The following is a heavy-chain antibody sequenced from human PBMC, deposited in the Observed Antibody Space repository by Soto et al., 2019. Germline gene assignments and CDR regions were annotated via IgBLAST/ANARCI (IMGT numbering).Heavy chain of an antibody. V-gene: IGHV4-34*01. D-gene: IGHD3-10*01. CDR3: ARDKITALLDY. CDR1: AGYFCGYY. Sequence: SETLSLTCAVYAGYFCGYYWTWIRQPPGTGLEWIGEINHSGSTYYNPSLKCRVTISVDTSKNQFSLKLTSVTAADTAVYYCARDKITALLDYWGQGTLVTVSS. CDR2: INHSGST. J-gene: IGHJ4*02.